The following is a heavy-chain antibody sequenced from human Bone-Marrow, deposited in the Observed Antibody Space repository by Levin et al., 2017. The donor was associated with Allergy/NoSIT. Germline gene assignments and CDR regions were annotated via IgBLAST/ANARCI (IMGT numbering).Heavy chain of an antibody. CDR2: IYHGGDI. Sequence: SETLSLTCAVSGYSITEYYWGWIRQPPGKGLEWIGIIYHGGDIYYNPFLRSRVTISIDTSKNQFSLKVTSMTAAYSAVYYCTSEYYLDVWGKGTTVTVSS. J-gene: IGHJ6*03. CDR3: TSEYYLDV. V-gene: IGHV4-38-2*01. CDR1: GYSITEYY.